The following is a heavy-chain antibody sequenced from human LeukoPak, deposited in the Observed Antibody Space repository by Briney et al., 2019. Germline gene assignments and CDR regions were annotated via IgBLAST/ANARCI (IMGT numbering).Heavy chain of an antibody. D-gene: IGHD1-14*01. CDR2: IIPILGIA. J-gene: IGHJ4*02. CDR1: GGTFSSYA. Sequence: SVKVSCKASGGTFSSYAISWVRQAPGQGLEWMGRIIPILGIANYAQKFQGRVTITADKSTSTAYMELSSLRSEDTAVYYCARVGSNVNRRADYWGQGTLVTVSS. CDR3: ARVGSNVNRRADY. V-gene: IGHV1-69*04.